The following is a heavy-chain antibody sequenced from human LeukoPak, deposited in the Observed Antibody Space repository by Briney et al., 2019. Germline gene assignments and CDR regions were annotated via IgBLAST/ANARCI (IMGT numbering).Heavy chain of an antibody. Sequence: GGSLRLSCAASGFTFSSSSMNWVRQAPGKGLEWVSYISLSSNTIYYADSVKGRFTISRDNAKNSLYLQMNSLRAEDTAVYYCARGGGRDAFDIWGQGTMVTVSS. J-gene: IGHJ3*02. CDR3: ARGGGRDAFDI. V-gene: IGHV3-48*01. CDR1: GFTFSSSS. CDR2: ISLSSNTI.